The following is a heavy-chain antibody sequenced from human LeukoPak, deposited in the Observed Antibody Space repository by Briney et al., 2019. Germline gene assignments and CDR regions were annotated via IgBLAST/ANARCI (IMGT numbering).Heavy chain of an antibody. D-gene: IGHD1-7*01. V-gene: IGHV4-34*12. CDR3: ARHGALELGNAFHI. Sequence: PSETLSLTCAVYGGSFSGYYWTWIRQPPGKGLEWIGEIIDTGSTKYNSSLKSRVTISVDTSKNQFSLKLSSVTAADTAVYYCARHGALELGNAFHIWGQGTMVTVSS. CDR1: GGSFSGYY. CDR2: IIDTGST. J-gene: IGHJ3*02.